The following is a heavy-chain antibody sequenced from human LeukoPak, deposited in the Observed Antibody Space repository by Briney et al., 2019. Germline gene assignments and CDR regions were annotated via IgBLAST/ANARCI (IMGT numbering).Heavy chain of an antibody. CDR1: GFSFSTYS. Sequence: GGSLRLPCAASGFSFSTYSMNWVRQAPGKGLQWVSYISSGSSAIYYTDSVKGRFTITRDDAKNSVYLQMNNLRTEDTAVYYCGTGDPRFDYWGQGILVTVSS. D-gene: IGHD7-27*01. J-gene: IGHJ4*02. V-gene: IGHV3-48*01. CDR3: GTGDPRFDY. CDR2: ISSGSSAI.